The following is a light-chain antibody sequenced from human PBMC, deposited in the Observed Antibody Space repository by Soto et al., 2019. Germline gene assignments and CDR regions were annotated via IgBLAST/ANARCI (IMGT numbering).Light chain of an antibody. Sequence: DIQMTQSPSSVSASVGDRVTITCRASQDISSWLAWYQQKPGKAPKLLISAASSLLSGVPSRFSGSGSVTDFTLTISSLQPEDFATYYCQQANSLPITFGQGTRLEI. CDR1: QDISSW. CDR2: AAS. J-gene: IGKJ5*01. V-gene: IGKV1-12*01. CDR3: QQANSLPIT.